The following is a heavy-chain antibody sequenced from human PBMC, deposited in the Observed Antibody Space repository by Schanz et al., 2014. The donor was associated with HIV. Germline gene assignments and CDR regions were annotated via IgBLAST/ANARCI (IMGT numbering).Heavy chain of an antibody. J-gene: IGHJ6*02. D-gene: IGHD4-17*01. V-gene: IGHV3-30*03. CDR3: ARRDYGDYYYYYGMDV. CDR2: ISYDGSNQ. CDR1: GFTFSTYG. Sequence: QVQLVESGGGVVQPGRSLRLSCAASGFTFSTYGMHWVRQAPGKGLEWVAVISYDGSNQYYADSVKGRFTISRDNSKNTRYLQMNSLRAEDTAVYYCARRDYGDYYYYYGMDVWGQGTTVTVSS.